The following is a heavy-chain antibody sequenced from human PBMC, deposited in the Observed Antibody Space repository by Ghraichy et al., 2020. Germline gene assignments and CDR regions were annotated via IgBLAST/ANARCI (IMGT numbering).Heavy chain of an antibody. CDR3: ARVRHGDSFDY. J-gene: IGHJ4*02. CDR2: TRNKPNGYTT. V-gene: IGHV3-72*01. CDR1: GFTISDHY. D-gene: IGHD4-17*01. Sequence: GGSLRLSCAASGFTISDHYMDWVRQAPGKGLEWVGRTRNKPNGYTTDYAASVKGRFTISRDDSKNSLYLQMNSLKAEDTAVYYCARVRHGDSFDYWGQGTLVTVSS.